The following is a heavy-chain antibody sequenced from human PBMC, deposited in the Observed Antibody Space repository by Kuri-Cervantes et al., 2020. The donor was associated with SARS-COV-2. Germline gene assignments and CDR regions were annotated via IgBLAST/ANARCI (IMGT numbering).Heavy chain of an antibody. CDR1: GGTFSSYA. Sequence: SVKVSCKASGGTFSSYAISWVRQAPGQGLEWMGRIIPIFGTANYAQKFQGRVTITADGSTSTAYMELSSLRSEDTAVYYCARGTGSYYDFWSGSNFDYWGQGTLVTVSS. CDR3: ARGTGSYYDFWSGSNFDY. V-gene: IGHV1-69*13. D-gene: IGHD3-3*01. J-gene: IGHJ4*02. CDR2: IIPIFGTA.